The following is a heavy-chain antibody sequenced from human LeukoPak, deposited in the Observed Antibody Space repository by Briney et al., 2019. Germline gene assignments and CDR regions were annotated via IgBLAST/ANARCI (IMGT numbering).Heavy chain of an antibody. J-gene: IGHJ4*02. D-gene: IGHD2-15*01. V-gene: IGHV4-39*01. Sequence: TSETLSLTCTVSGGSISSSSYYWGWIRQPPGKGLEWIGSIYYSGSTYYNPSLESRVTISVDTSKNQFSLKLSSVTAADTAVYYCARQLGYCSGGSCYPLDYWGQGTLVTVSS. CDR3: ARQLGYCSGGSCYPLDY. CDR1: GGSISSSSYY. CDR2: IYYSGST.